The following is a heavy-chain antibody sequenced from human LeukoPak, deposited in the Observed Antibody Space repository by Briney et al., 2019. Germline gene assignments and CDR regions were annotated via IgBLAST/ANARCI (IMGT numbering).Heavy chain of an antibody. Sequence: GGSLRLSCAASGFTFSSYAMSWVRQAPGKGLEWVSAISGSGGSTYYADSVKGRFTISRDNSKNTLYLQMNSLRAEDTAVYYCAKDTIFGMGLSTGAFDIWGQGTMVTVSS. V-gene: IGHV3-23*01. CDR2: ISGSGGST. D-gene: IGHD3-3*01. CDR3: AKDTIFGMGLSTGAFDI. CDR1: GFTFSSYA. J-gene: IGHJ3*02.